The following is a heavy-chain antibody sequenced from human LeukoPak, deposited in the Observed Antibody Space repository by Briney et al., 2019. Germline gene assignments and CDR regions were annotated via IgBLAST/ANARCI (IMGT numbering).Heavy chain of an antibody. CDR1: GGSISSYY. Sequence: SETLSLTCTVSGGSISSYYWSWIRQPPGKGLEWIGYIYYSGSTNYNPSLKSRVTISVDTSKNQFSLKLSSVTAADTAVYYCARGSIFGVVIMAGDAFDIWGQGTMVTVSS. D-gene: IGHD3-3*01. V-gene: IGHV4-59*01. J-gene: IGHJ3*02. CDR2: IYYSGST. CDR3: ARGSIFGVVIMAGDAFDI.